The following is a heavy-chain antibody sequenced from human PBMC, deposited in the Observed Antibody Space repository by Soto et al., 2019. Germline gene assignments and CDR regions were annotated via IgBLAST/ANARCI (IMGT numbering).Heavy chain of an antibody. J-gene: IGHJ3*02. CDR2: IKQDGSEK. CDR3: AKSPYYDISGFDAFDI. V-gene: IGHV3-7*03. Sequence: EVQLVESGGGLVQPGGSLRLSCAASGFTFSSYWMSWVRQAPGKGLEWVANIKQDGSEKYYVDSVKGRFTISRDNAKNSLYLQMNSLRAEDTAVYYCAKSPYYDISGFDAFDIWGQGTMVPVSS. D-gene: IGHD3-22*01. CDR1: GFTFSSYW.